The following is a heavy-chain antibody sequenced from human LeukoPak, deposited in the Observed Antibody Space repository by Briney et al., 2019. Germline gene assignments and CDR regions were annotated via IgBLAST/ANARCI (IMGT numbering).Heavy chain of an antibody. J-gene: IGHJ5*02. V-gene: IGHV3-53*01. Sequence: PGGSLRLSCAASGFTFSSYWMNWARQAPGKGLEWVSVIYSGGSTYYADSVKGRFTISRDNSKNTLYLQMNSLRAEDTAVYYCARLERPGPWMVRGVITTDGPFDPWGQGTLVTVSS. D-gene: IGHD3-10*01. CDR2: IYSGGST. CDR3: ARLERPGPWMVRGVITTDGPFDP. CDR1: GFTFSSYW.